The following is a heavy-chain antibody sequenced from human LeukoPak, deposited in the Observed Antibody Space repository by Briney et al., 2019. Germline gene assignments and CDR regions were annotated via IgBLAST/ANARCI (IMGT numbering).Heavy chain of an antibody. CDR3: ARDLKWFGELVYYYGMDV. D-gene: IGHD3-10*01. CDR1: GFTFSDYY. Sequence: GGSLRLSCAASGFTFSDYYMSWIRQAPGKGLEWVSYISSSASTIYYADSVKGRFTISRDNAKNSLYLQMNSLRAEDTAVYYCARDLKWFGELVYYYGMDVWGQGTTVTVSS. J-gene: IGHJ6*02. CDR2: ISSSASTI. V-gene: IGHV3-11*01.